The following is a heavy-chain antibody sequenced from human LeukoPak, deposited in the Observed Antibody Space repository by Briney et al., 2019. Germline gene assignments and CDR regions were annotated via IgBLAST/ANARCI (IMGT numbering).Heavy chain of an antibody. V-gene: IGHV3-30*04. Sequence: GGSQRLSCAASGFTFSSYAMHWVRQAPGKGLEWVAVISYDGSNKYYADSVKGRFTISRDNSKNTLYLQMNSLRAEDTAVYYCARGDNIVVVPAAPDYWGQGTLVTVSS. CDR1: GFTFSSYA. D-gene: IGHD2-2*01. CDR3: ARGDNIVVVPAAPDY. J-gene: IGHJ4*02. CDR2: ISYDGSNK.